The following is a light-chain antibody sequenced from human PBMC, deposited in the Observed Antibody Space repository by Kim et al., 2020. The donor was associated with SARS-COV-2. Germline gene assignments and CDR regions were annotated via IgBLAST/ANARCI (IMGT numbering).Light chain of an antibody. V-gene: IGKV3-15*01. CDR3: QQYNNFPT. J-gene: IGKJ4*01. CDR1: QGIASN. Sequence: EIVMTQSQATLSASPGERATLTCRASQGIASNLAWYQQKPGQPPRLLIYNAATRTTGIPARFSGSGAGAEYTLTISSLQSEDFAVYYWQQYNNFPTFGGGTKLEIK. CDR2: NAA.